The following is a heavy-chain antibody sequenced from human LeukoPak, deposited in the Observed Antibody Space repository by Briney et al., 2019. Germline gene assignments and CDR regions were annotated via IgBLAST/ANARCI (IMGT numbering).Heavy chain of an antibody. CDR3: ARGYYGSSGYYYYYYYYMDV. CDR1: GGSFSGYY. J-gene: IGHJ6*03. D-gene: IGHD3-22*01. Sequence: SETLSLTCAVYGGSFSGYYWSWIRQPPGKGLEWIGEINHSGSTNYNPSLKSRVTISVDTSKNQFSLKLRSVTAADTAVYYCARGYYGSSGYYYYYYYYMDVWGKGTTVTISS. V-gene: IGHV4-34*01. CDR2: INHSGST.